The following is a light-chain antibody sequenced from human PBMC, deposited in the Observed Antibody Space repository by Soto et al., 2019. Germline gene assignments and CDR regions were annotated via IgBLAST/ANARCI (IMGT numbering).Light chain of an antibody. CDR2: GAS. V-gene: IGKV3-15*01. Sequence: EIVLTQSPATLSLSPGERATLSCRASQSLGTNLAWYQQTPGQAPRLLIYGASTRATDVPARFSGSGSGTEFTLIISSLRSEDFTVYYCQQYKTWPQTFGQGTKVDIK. J-gene: IGKJ1*01. CDR1: QSLGTN. CDR3: QQYKTWPQT.